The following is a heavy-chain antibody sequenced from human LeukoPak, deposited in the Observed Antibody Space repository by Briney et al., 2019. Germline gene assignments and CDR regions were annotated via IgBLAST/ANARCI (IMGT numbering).Heavy chain of an antibody. Sequence: PAETLLLTCTVSGGSFSSGGYYWSRIRQHPGKGLEWIGYFYYTGSTYFNPSLKSRVTISVDTSKNQLSLNLSSVTAADTAVYYCAREREYSSGWFGYYFDFWGESPVDPVSS. D-gene: IGHD6-19*01. CDR3: AREREYSSGWFGYYFDF. J-gene: IGHJ4*02. V-gene: IGHV4-31*03. CDR2: FYYTGST. CDR1: GGSFSSGGYY.